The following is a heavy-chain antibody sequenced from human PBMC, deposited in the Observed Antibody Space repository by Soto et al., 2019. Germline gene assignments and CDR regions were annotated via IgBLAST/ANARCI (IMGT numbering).Heavy chain of an antibody. CDR3: ARGTTVVTYFDH. J-gene: IGHJ4*02. CDR1: GGTFSSYA. V-gene: IGHV1-69*06. CDR2: IIPIFGTA. D-gene: IGHD4-17*01. Sequence: AAVKVSCKACGGTFSSYAISWVRQAPGQGLEWMGGIIPIFGTANYAQKFQGRVTITADKSTSTAYMELSSLRSEDTAVYYCARGTTVVTYFDHWGQGTLVTVSS.